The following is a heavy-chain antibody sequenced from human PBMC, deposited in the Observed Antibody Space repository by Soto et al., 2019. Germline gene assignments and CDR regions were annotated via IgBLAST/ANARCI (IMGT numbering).Heavy chain of an antibody. CDR2: INAGNGNT. D-gene: IGHD4-17*01. Sequence: GSVKVSCKASGYTFTSYAMHWVRQAPGQRLEWMGWINAGNGNTKYSQKFQGRVTITRDTSASTAYMELSSLRSEDTAVYYCARDLTVGAFDIWGQGTMVTVSS. CDR3: ARDLTVGAFDI. CDR1: GYTFTSYA. J-gene: IGHJ3*02. V-gene: IGHV1-3*01.